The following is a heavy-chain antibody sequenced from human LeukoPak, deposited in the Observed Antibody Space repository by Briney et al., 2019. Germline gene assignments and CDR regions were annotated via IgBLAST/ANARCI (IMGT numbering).Heavy chain of an antibody. Sequence: PSETLSLTCTVSGGSISSYYWSWIRQPPGKGLEWIGYIYYSGSTNYNPSLKRRVTISVDTSKNQFSLKLSSVTAADTAVYYCARQVDLRRVGRNYYYMDVWGKGTTVTVSS. CDR2: IYYSGST. D-gene: IGHD2-2*01. CDR1: GGSISSYY. V-gene: IGHV4-59*08. J-gene: IGHJ6*03. CDR3: ARQVDLRRVGRNYYYMDV.